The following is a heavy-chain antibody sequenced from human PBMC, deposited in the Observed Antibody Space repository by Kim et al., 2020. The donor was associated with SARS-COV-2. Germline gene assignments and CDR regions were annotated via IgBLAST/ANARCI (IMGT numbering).Heavy chain of an antibody. CDR3: ARGGVPAAKGLAYYYGMDV. CDR2: INHSGST. V-gene: IGHV4-34*01. J-gene: IGHJ6*02. Sequence: SETLSLTCAVYGGSFSGYYWSWIRQPPGKGLEWIGEINHSGSTNYNPSLKSRVTISVDTSKNQFSLKLSSVTAADTAVYYCARGGVPAAKGLAYYYGMDVWGQGTTVTVSS. CDR1: GGSFSGYY. D-gene: IGHD2-2*01.